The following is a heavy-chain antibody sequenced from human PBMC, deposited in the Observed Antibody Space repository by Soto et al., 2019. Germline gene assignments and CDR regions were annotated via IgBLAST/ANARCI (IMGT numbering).Heavy chain of an antibody. CDR2: IIPIFGTA. Sequence: ASVKVSCKASGGTFSSYAISWVRQAPGQGLEWMGGIIPIFGTANYAQKFQGRVTITADESTSTAYMELSSLRSEDTAVYYCATLLGGGSFSRMGPANYYYYGMDVWGQGTTVTVSS. D-gene: IGHD2-15*01. J-gene: IGHJ6*02. V-gene: IGHV1-69*13. CDR3: ATLLGGGSFSRMGPANYYYYGMDV. CDR1: GGTFSSYA.